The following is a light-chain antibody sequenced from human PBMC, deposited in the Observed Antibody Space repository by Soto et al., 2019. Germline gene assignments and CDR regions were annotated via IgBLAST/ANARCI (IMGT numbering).Light chain of an antibody. J-gene: IGKJ1*01. Sequence: DMQMTQSPSTLSAYVGDRVTITCRASQSISTWLAWYQQKPGKAPKPLIHDASSLESGVPSRFSGSGSGTEFTLTISSLQPDDFATYYCQQYNSYWTFGQGSKVDIK. CDR2: DAS. CDR1: QSISTW. CDR3: QQYNSYWT. V-gene: IGKV1-5*01.